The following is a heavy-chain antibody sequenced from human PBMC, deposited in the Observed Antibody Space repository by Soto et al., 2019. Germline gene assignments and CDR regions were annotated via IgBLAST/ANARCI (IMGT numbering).Heavy chain of an antibody. V-gene: IGHV5-51*01. Sequence: GESLKISCKGSGYSFTSYRIGWVRQMPVKGLEWMGIIYPGDSDTRYSPSFQGQVTISADKSISTAYLQWSSLKASDTAMYYCARFGITMVRGVSYYYHYGMDVWGQATTVPVSS. D-gene: IGHD3-10*01. CDR1: GYSFTSYR. J-gene: IGHJ6*02. CDR3: ARFGITMVRGVSYYYHYGMDV. CDR2: IYPGDSDT.